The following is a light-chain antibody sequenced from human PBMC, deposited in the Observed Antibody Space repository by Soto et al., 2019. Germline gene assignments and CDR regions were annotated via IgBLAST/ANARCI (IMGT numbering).Light chain of an antibody. Sequence: EIVLTQSPATLSLSPGERATLSCRASQSISRYLAWYQQKPGQPPRLLIYDASNMATGIPARFSGSGSGTDFTITISSLEPEDFAVYYCQQRSKWPLTFGAGTKVDIK. J-gene: IGKJ4*01. V-gene: IGKV3-11*01. CDR3: QQRSKWPLT. CDR1: QSISRY. CDR2: DAS.